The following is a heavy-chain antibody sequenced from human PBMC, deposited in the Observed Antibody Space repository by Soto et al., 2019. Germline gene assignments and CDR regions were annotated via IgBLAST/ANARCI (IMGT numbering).Heavy chain of an antibody. J-gene: IGHJ5*02. Sequence: SVRVACKGSGYTVPSSGISWVRQAPGTGLEWMGWISAYNGNTNYAQKLQGRVTMTTDTSTSTAYMELRSLRSDDTAVYYCAIVLWYDFWSGYCPRWFDPWVQRTLVTVSS. CDR1: GYTVPSSG. CDR3: AIVLWYDFWSGYCPRWFDP. D-gene: IGHD3-3*01. V-gene: IGHV1-18*01. CDR2: ISAYNGNT.